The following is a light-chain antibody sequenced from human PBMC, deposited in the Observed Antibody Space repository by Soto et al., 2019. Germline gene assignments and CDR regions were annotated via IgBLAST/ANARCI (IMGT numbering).Light chain of an antibody. V-gene: IGLV2-8*01. Sequence: QSALTQPPSAYGSPGQSVTISCTGTTSDVGGYKYVSWHQQHPGKAPKLIIYEVAKRPSGVPDRFSGSKSSNTASLTVSGLQAEDEADYYCSSYAGSNTFVFGPGTKVTVL. J-gene: IGLJ1*01. CDR2: EVA. CDR3: SSYAGSNTFV. CDR1: TSDVGGYKY.